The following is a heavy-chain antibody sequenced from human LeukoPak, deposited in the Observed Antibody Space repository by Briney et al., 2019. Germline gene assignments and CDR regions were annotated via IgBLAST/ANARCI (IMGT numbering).Heavy chain of an antibody. CDR2: IYTSGST. D-gene: IGHD5-24*01. J-gene: IGHJ6*03. CDR3: AREGRYRYGYNEYHSYMDI. CDR1: GGSLSSYY. V-gene: IGHV4-4*07. Sequence: SETLSLICTVSGGSLSSYYWSWIRQPAGKGLECIGRIYTSGSTNYNPSLKSRVTMSVDTSNNQFSLRLNSVTAAETAVYYCAREGRYRYGYNEYHSYMDIWGKGTTVTVSS.